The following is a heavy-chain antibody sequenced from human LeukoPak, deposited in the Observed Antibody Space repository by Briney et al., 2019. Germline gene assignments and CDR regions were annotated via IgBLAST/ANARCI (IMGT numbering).Heavy chain of an antibody. V-gene: IGHV3-66*01. J-gene: IGHJ4*02. D-gene: IGHD6-19*01. CDR3: ARVVKYSSGPLTDLLPYYFDS. Sequence: TGGSLRLSCAASEFSVGSNYMTWVRQAPGKGLEWVSLIYSGGSTYYADSVKGRFTISRDNSKNTLYLQMNSLRAEDTAVYYCARVVKYSSGPLTDLLPYYFDSWGQGTLVTVSS. CDR1: EFSVGSNY. CDR2: IYSGGST.